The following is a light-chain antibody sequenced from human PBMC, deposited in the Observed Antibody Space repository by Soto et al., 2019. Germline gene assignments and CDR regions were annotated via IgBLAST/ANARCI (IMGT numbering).Light chain of an antibody. V-gene: IGKV3-11*01. J-gene: IGKJ5*01. CDR2: DAS. CDR3: QQRSRWPVS. CDR1: QSVSRY. Sequence: LNQTPCTLSSSTEERATLPCRASQSVSRYLAWYQQKPVQPLRLLIYDASNRATGIPARFSGSGSGTDFTLTISSLEPEDFAVYYCQQRSRWPVSFGQGTRLEI.